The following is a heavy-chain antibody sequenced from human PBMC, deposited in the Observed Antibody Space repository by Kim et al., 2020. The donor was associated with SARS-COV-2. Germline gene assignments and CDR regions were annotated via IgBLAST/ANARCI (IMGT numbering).Heavy chain of an antibody. D-gene: IGHD3-3*01. Sequence: GGSLRLSCAASGFTFSSYSMNWVRQAPGKGLEWVSYISSSSSTIYYADSVKGRFTISRDNAKNSLYLQMNSLRDEDTAVYYCARVDYDFWSGYPDLYYFDYWGQGTLVTVSS. CDR1: GFTFSSYS. V-gene: IGHV3-48*02. CDR3: ARVDYDFWSGYPDLYYFDY. J-gene: IGHJ4*02. CDR2: ISSSSSTI.